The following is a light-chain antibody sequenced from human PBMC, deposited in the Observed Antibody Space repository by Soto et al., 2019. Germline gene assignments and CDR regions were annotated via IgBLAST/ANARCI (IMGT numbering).Light chain of an antibody. V-gene: IGKV3-15*01. CDR2: GAS. CDR3: QQYNYWPPVT. CDR1: QGVGSN. J-gene: IGKJ4*01. Sequence: EIVMTQSPATLSVSPGERATLSCRASQGVGSNLAWYQHKPGQAPRLLIFGASTRANDIPARFSGSGSGTEFTLTISSVQSVDFAVYYCQQYNYWPPVTFGGGTKVEIK.